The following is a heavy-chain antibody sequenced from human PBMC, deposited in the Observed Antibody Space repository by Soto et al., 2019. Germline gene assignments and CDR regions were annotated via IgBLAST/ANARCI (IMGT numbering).Heavy chain of an antibody. CDR1: GFTVGSNY. J-gene: IGHJ6*02. CDR2: IYSGGST. Sequence: EVQLVESGGGLIQPGGSLRLSCAASGFTVGSNYMSWVRQAPGKGLEWVSVIYSGGSTYYADSVKGRFTISRDNSKNTLYLQMNSLRAEDTAVYYCARRRAHYYYYYGMDVWGQGTTVTVSS. V-gene: IGHV3-53*01. CDR3: ARRRAHYYYYYGMDV.